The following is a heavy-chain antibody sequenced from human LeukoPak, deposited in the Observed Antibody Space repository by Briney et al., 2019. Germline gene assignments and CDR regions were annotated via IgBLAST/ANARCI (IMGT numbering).Heavy chain of an antibody. J-gene: IGHJ4*02. CDR2: IKQDGSEK. CDR3: ARSVLMVYAPL. D-gene: IGHD2-8*01. CDR1: GFTFSSYW. V-gene: IGHV3-7*01. Sequence: GGSLRLSYAASGFTFSSYWMSWVRQAPGKGLEWVANIKQDGSEKYYVDSVKGRFTISRDNAKNSLYLQMNSLRAEDTAVYYCARSVLMVYAPLWGQGTLVTVSS.